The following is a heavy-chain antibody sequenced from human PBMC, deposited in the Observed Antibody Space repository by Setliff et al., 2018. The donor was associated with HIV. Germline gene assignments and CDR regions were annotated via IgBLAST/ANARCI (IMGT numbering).Heavy chain of an antibody. V-gene: IGHV1-46*01. Sequence: ASVKVSCKASGDTFTNYLMHWVRQAPGQGLEWMGIINLSSGSTTYAQTFQGRVTMTRDTSTSTVYMELSSLRSEDTAVYYCARGGPARVALLYWFDPWGQGTLVTVSS. CDR3: ARGGPARVALLYWFDP. J-gene: IGHJ5*02. D-gene: IGHD2-21*01. CDR1: GDTFTNYL. CDR2: INLSSGST.